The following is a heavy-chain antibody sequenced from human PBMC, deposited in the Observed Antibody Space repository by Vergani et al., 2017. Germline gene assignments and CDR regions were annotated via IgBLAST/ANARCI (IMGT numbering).Heavy chain of an antibody. CDR2: IIPIFGTA. Sequence: QVQLVQSGAEVKKPGSSVKVSCKASGGTFSSYALSWVRQAPGQGLEWMGGIIPIFGTANYAQKFQGRVTITADESTSTAYMELSSLRSEDTAVYYCARARLPLNSYYYYYYYMDVWGKGTTVTVSS. J-gene: IGHJ6*03. CDR3: ARARLPLNSYYYYYYYMDV. V-gene: IGHV1-69*01. CDR1: GGTFSSYA. D-gene: IGHD4-11*01.